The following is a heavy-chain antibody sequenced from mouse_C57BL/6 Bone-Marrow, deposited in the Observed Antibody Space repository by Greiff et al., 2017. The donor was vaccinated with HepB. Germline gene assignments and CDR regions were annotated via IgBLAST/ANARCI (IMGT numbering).Heavy chain of an antibody. V-gene: IGHV1-18*01. CDR2: INPNNGGT. CDR3: ARITTVVEYYFDY. Sequence: VQLQQSGPELVKPGASVKIPCKASGYTFTDYNMDWVKQSHGKSLEWIGDINPNNGGTIYNQKFKGKATLTVDKSSSTAYMELRSLTSEDTAVYYCARITTVVEYYFDYWGQGTTLTVSS. J-gene: IGHJ2*01. CDR1: GYTFTDYN. D-gene: IGHD1-1*01.